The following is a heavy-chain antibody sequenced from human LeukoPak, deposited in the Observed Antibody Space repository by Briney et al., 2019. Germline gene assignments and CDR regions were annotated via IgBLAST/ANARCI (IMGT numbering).Heavy chain of an antibody. J-gene: IGHJ3*02. V-gene: IGHV3-23*01. CDR1: GLTISSSG. CDR3: ARDGFNDRSGDNDGFDM. CDR2: ISGSGDRT. Sequence: PGGSLRLSCAASGLTISSSGMSWVRQAPGKGLEWVSAISGSGDRTHYADSVRGRFTISRDTSKDTLYLKMNSLRADDTAVYYCARDGFNDRSGDNDGFDMWGQGTMVTVSS. D-gene: IGHD1-1*01.